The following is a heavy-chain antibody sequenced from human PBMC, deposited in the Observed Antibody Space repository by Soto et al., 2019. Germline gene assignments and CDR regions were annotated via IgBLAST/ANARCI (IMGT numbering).Heavy chain of an antibody. CDR3: ASSPGYCSGGSCYHFDY. D-gene: IGHD2-15*01. J-gene: IGHJ4*02. V-gene: IGHV3-21*01. CDR1: GFSFSTYS. Sequence: PGGSLRLSCAASGFSFSTYSMHWVRQAPGKGLEWVSSIIISGSYIWYADSVKGRFTISRDNAKNSLYLQMNSLSAEDTAVYYCASSPGYCSGGSCYHFDYWGQGT. CDR2: IIISGSYI.